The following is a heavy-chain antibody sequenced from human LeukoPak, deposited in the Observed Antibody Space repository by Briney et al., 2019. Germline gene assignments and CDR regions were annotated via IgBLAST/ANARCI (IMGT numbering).Heavy chain of an antibody. Sequence: GGSLRLSCAASGFTFSSYWMSWVRQAPGKGLEWVANIKQDGSEKYYVDSVKGRFTISRDNAKNSLYLQMNSLRAEDTAVYYCAGVGDIVVVPAAIDCFDYWGQGTLVTVSS. CDR3: AGVGDIVVVPAAIDCFDY. CDR2: IKQDGSEK. CDR1: GFTFSSYW. V-gene: IGHV3-7*01. J-gene: IGHJ4*02. D-gene: IGHD2-2*02.